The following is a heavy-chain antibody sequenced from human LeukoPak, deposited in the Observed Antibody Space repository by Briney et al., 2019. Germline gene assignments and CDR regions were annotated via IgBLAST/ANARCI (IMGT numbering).Heavy chain of an antibody. D-gene: IGHD3-22*01. Sequence: SVKVSRKASGGTFSSYAISWVRQAPGQGLEWMGGIIPIFGTANYAQKFQGRVTMTRDTSTSTVYMELSSLRSEDTAVYYCARDRDYYDSSGYYLDYWGQGTLVTVSS. CDR2: IIPIFGTA. CDR3: ARDRDYYDSSGYYLDY. V-gene: IGHV1-69*05. CDR1: GGTFSSYA. J-gene: IGHJ4*02.